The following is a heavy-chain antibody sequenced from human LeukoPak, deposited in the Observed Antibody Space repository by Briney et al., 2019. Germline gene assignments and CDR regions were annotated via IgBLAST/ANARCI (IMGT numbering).Heavy chain of an antibody. CDR1: GFAFSDYG. D-gene: IGHD2-2*01. CDR3: AKGGLTQYHNIVVVPAATYNWFDP. J-gene: IGHJ5*02. CDR2: IRYDGSNK. Sequence: GGSLRLSCAASGFAFSDYGLHWVRQAPGKGLEWVAFIRYDGSNKYYADSVKGRFTISRDNSKNTLYLQMNSLRAEDTAVYYCAKGGLTQYHNIVVVPAATYNWFDPWGQGTLVTVSS. V-gene: IGHV3-30*02.